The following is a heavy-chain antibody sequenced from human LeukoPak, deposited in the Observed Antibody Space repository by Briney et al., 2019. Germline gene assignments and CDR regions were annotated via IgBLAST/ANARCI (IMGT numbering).Heavy chain of an antibody. J-gene: IGHJ5*02. CDR1: GGSISSYY. CDR2: IYYSGST. CDR3: ARLRGDYENWFDP. Sequence: SETLSLTCTVSGGSISSYYWSWIRQPPGKGLEWIGYIYYSGSTNYNPSLKSRVTISVDTSKNQFSLKLSSVTAADTTVYYCARLRGDYENWFDPWGQGTLVTVSS. D-gene: IGHD4-17*01. V-gene: IGHV4-59*08.